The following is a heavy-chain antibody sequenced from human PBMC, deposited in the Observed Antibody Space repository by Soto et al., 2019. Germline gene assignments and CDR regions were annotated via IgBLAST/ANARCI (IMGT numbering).Heavy chain of an antibody. CDR3: TTMYYYDSSGYVDYFDY. V-gene: IGHV3-15*07. Sequence: EVQLVESGGGLVKPGGSLRLSCAASGFTFSNAWMNWVRQAPGKGLEWVGRIKSKTDGGTTDYAAPVKGRFTISRDDSKNTLYLQMNSLKPEDTAVYYCTTMYYYDSSGYVDYFDYWGQGTLVTVSS. D-gene: IGHD3-22*01. CDR2: IKSKTDGGTT. J-gene: IGHJ4*02. CDR1: GFTFSNAW.